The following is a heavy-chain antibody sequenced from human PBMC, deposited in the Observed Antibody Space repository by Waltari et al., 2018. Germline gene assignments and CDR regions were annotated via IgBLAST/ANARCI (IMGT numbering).Heavy chain of an antibody. D-gene: IGHD6-19*01. CDR3: AKARVGSVGWQHANDV. J-gene: IGHJ3*01. CDR2: VIPVYGST. CDR1: GGTFRGHP. V-gene: IGHV1-69*01. Sequence: QVQLVQSGAEVKKPGSSVKVSCKASGGTFRGHPINWVRQAPGRGFEWMGGVIPVYGSTNYAQKFKGRITITADESTNTVFMELTSLRPEDTAVYFCAKARVGSVGWQHANDVWGQGTMVTVSS.